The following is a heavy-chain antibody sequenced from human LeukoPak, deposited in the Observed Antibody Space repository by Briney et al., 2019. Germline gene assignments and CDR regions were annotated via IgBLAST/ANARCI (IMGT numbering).Heavy chain of an antibody. CDR1: GGTFSSYA. CDR2: IIPIFGTA. CDR3: ARGWVPAAILHY. D-gene: IGHD2-2*01. Sequence: SVKASCKASGGTFSSYAISWVRQAPGQGLEWMGGIIPIFGTANYAQKFQGRVTITTDESTSTAYMELSSLRSEDTAVYYCARGWVPAAILHYWGQGTLVTVSS. J-gene: IGHJ4*02. V-gene: IGHV1-69*05.